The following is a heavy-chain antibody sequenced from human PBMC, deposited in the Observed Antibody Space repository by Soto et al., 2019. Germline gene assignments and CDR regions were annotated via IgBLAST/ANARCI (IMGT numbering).Heavy chain of an antibody. CDR2: IYPGDSDT. Sequence: AESLKISCKGSGYSFTSYWIGWVRQMPGKGLEWMGIIYPGDSDTRYSPSFQGQVTISADKSISTAYLQWSSLKASDTAMYYVAIVKWELLGSFDIWCQGTMVSVSS. V-gene: IGHV5-51*01. CDR1: GYSFTSYW. CDR3: AIVKWELLGSFDI. D-gene: IGHD1-26*01. J-gene: IGHJ3*02.